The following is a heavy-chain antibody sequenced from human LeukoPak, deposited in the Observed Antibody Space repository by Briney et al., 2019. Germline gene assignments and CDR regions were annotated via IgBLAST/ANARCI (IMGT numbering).Heavy chain of an antibody. D-gene: IGHD2-15*01. CDR3: VKSGAYCSGGSCYDRFDY. Sequence: GGSLRLSCAASGFTFSSYAMSWVRQAPGKGLEWVSAISGSGGSTYYADSVKGRFTISRDNSKNTLYLQMNSLRAEDTAVYYCVKSGAYCSGGSCYDRFDYWGQGTLVTVSS. J-gene: IGHJ4*02. CDR1: GFTFSSYA. CDR2: ISGSGGST. V-gene: IGHV3-23*01.